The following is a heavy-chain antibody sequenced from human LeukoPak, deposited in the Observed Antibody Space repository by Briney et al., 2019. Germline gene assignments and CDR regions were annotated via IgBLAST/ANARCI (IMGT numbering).Heavy chain of an antibody. J-gene: IGHJ5*02. CDR1: GGTFSSYT. V-gene: IGHV1-69*02. Sequence: SVKVSCKASGGTFSSYTISWVRQAPGQGLEWMERIIPILGIANYAQKFQGRVTITADKSTGTAYMELSSLRSEDTAVYYCAMGYNGYEWARKFLDWFDPWGQGTLVTVSS. CDR3: AMGYNGYEWARKFLDWFDP. CDR2: IIPILGIA. D-gene: IGHD5-12*01.